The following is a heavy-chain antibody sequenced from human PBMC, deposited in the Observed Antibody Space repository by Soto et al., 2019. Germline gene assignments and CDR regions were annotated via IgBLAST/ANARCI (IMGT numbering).Heavy chain of an antibody. D-gene: IGHD5-12*01. V-gene: IGHV1-3*01. CDR2: INAGDGNT. Sequence: ASVKVSCKASGYTFISYAMHWVRQAPGQRLEWMGWINAGDGNTKYSQKFQGRVTTTRDTTASTVYMELSSLRSEDTAVYYCARWAEYRGYRGYDLSDGYWGQGTQVTVSS. CDR3: ARWAEYRGYRGYDLSDGY. CDR1: GYTFISYA. J-gene: IGHJ4*02.